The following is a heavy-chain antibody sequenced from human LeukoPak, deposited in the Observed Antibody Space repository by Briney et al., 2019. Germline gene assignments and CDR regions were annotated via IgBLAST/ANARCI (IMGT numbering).Heavy chain of an antibody. V-gene: IGHV4-59*01. D-gene: IGHD6-13*01. Sequence: SETLSLTCTVSGGSISSYYWSWIRQPPGKGLEWIGYIYYSGSTNYNPSLKSRVTISVDTSKNQFSLKLSSVTAADTAVYYCARVSAAGMRFFDYWGQGTLVTVSS. CDR2: IYYSGST. CDR3: ARVSAAGMRFFDY. CDR1: GGSISSYY. J-gene: IGHJ4*02.